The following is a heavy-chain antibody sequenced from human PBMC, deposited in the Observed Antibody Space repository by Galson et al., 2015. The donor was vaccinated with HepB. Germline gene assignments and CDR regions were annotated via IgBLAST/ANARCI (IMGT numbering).Heavy chain of an antibody. CDR1: GFTFSNAW. Sequence: SLRLSCAASGFTFSNAWMSWVRQAPGKGLEWVAVISYDGSNKYYADSVKGRFTISRDNSKNTLYLQMNSLRAEDTAVYYCAKDRQYGPKQTHYYYYGMDVWGQGTTVTVSS. V-gene: IGHV3-30*18. CDR3: AKDRQYGPKQTHYYYYGMDV. J-gene: IGHJ6*02. CDR2: ISYDGSNK. D-gene: IGHD3-10*01.